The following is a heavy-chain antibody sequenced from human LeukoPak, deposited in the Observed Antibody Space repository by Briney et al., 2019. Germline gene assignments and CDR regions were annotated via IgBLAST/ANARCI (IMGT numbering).Heavy chain of an antibody. J-gene: IGHJ5*02. D-gene: IGHD2-2*01. CDR1: GFTFGAYA. V-gene: IGHV3-49*03. Sequence: PGRSLRLSCTASGFTFGAYAMSWFRQAPGKGLEWAGFIRSKAYGGTTGYAASVKGRFTISRDDSKSIAYLQMNSLKTEDTAVYYCTRAYTQLGFDPWGQGTLVTVSS. CDR2: IRSKAYGGTT. CDR3: TRAYTQLGFDP.